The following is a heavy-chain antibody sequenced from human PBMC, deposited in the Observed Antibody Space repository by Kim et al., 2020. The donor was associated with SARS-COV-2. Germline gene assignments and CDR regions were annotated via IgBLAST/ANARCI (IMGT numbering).Heavy chain of an antibody. CDR3: AKGGCSSTRCYSGYYYYGMDV. CDR1: GFTFSSYA. J-gene: IGHJ6*02. V-gene: IGHV3-23*01. Sequence: GGSLRLSCAASGFTFSSYAMSWVRQAPGKGLEWVSAISGSGGSTYYADSVKGRFTISRDNSKNTLYLQMNSLRAEDTAVYYCAKGGCSSTRCYSGYYYYGMDVWGQGTTVTVSS. D-gene: IGHD2-2*01. CDR2: ISGSGGST.